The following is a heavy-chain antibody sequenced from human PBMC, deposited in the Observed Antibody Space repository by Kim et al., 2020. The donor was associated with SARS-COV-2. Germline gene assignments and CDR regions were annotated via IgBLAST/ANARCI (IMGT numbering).Heavy chain of an antibody. D-gene: IGHD3-9*01. CDR1: GGSFSGYY. CDR3: SRSLRSFGWIDY. V-gene: IGHV4-34*01. Sequence: SETLSLTCTVQGGSFSGYYWNWIRQAPGKALEWIAEINHIGTTNYNPSLKSRLTISIEASEKHFSLKLDSVTAADTAIYYCSRSLRSFGWIDYWAPGSLV. J-gene: IGHJ4*02. CDR2: INHIGTT.